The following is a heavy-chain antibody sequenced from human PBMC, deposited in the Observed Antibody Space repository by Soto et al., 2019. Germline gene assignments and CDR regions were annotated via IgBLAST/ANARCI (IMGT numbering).Heavy chain of an antibody. CDR3: ARDGRDGFPLDY. CDR2: MYSGGTT. Sequence: GGSVGLAYASSGLSVSRYHMTCVHQAPGKGLEWVSVMYSGGTTYYADPLKGRCTISRDNSKNMLYLQMDNLRADDTAVYYCARDGRDGFPLDYWGQGTLVTVSS. J-gene: IGHJ4*02. D-gene: IGHD1-1*01. CDR1: GLSVSRYH. V-gene: IGHV3-53*01.